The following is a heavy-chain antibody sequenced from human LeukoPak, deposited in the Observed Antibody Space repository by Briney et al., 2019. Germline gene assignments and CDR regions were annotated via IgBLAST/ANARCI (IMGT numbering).Heavy chain of an antibody. V-gene: IGHV4-39*01. CDR3: ARHRVVDGGNSGVPLDY. CDR2: IYYSGST. Sequence: PSETLSLTCTVSGGSISSSSYYWGWIRQPPGKGLGWIGSIYYSGSTYYNPSLKSRVTISVDTSKNQFSLKLSSVTAADTAVYYCARHRVVDGGNSGVPLDYWGQGTLVTVSS. CDR1: GGSISSSSYY. J-gene: IGHJ4*02. D-gene: IGHD4-23*01.